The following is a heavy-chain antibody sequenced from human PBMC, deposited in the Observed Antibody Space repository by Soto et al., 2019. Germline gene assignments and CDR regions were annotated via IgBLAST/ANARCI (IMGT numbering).Heavy chain of an antibody. Sequence: ETLSLTCTVSGSSISPFYWSWIRQPPGKGLEWIGYIYYTGSTKYNPSLKSRVTLSLGTSRNQLSLRLNSVTAADTAVYYCTRVGGYYGDYPNFDYWGPGTLVTVSS. D-gene: IGHD4-17*01. J-gene: IGHJ4*02. CDR1: GSSISPFY. V-gene: IGHV4-59*01. CDR2: IYYTGST. CDR3: TRVGGYYGDYPNFDY.